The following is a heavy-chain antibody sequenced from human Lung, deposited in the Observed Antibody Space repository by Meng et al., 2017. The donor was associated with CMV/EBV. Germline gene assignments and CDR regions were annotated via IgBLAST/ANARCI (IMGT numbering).Heavy chain of an antibody. Sequence: LVQSGGRVNKTGAYVKGSFKVSGYTFTNYGIPWVRQAPGQGLEWMGWINAYNGDTNYAQTLQSRVTMTTDTSTSTAYMELRSLRSDDTAVYYCARVEVGITSGDYWGQGTLVTVSS. CDR3: ARVEVGITSGDY. CDR1: GYTFTNYG. V-gene: IGHV1-18*01. D-gene: IGHD1-26*01. CDR2: INAYNGDT. J-gene: IGHJ4*02.